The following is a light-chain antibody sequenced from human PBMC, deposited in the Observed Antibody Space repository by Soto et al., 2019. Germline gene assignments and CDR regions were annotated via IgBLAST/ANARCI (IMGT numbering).Light chain of an antibody. V-gene: IGLV2-14*01. CDR1: SSDVGGYNY. CDR2: DVA. Sequence: LTQPASVSGSPGQSIAISCTGTSSDVGGYNYVSWYQQHPGKAPKLMLYDVAIRPSGVSDRFSGSKSGNTASLTISGLQAEDEADYYCTSYTTSSTYVFGTGTKVTVL. CDR3: TSYTTSSTYV. J-gene: IGLJ1*01.